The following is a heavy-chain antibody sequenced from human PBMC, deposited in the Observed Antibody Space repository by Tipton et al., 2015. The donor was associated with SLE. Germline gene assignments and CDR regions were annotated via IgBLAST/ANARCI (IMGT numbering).Heavy chain of an antibody. CDR1: GFTFSTYW. CDR3: ARDGLVPAAFAYYYDMDV. J-gene: IGHJ6*02. CDR2: IKEDGNEI. Sequence: SLRLSCSASGFTFSTYWMSWVRQAPGKGLEWVANIKEDGNEIYYVDSVKGRFTISRDNSKNTLYLQMNSLRAEDTAVYYCARDGLVPAAFAYYYDMDVWGQGTPVTVSS. D-gene: IGHD2-2*01. V-gene: IGHV3-7*01.